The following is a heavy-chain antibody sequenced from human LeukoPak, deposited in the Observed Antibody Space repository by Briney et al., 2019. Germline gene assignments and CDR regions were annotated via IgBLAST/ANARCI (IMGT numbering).Heavy chain of an antibody. J-gene: IGHJ4*02. CDR2: TWYDGSNK. V-gene: IGHV3-33*01. Sequence: GGSLRLSCAASGFTFSSYGMHWVRQAPGRGLEWVAVTWYDGSNKYYADSVKGRFTISRDNSKNTLYLQMNSLRAEDTAVYYCARDEGYVDYWGQGTLVTVSS. CDR3: ARDEGYVDY. CDR1: GFTFSSYG.